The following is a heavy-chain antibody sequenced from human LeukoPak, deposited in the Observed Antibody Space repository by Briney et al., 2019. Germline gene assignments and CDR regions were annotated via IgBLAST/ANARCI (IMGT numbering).Heavy chain of an antibody. Sequence: ASVKVSCKASGGTFSSYAISWVRQAPGQGLEWMGRIIPILGIANYAQKFQGRVTITADKSTSTAYMELSSLRSEDTAVYYCARDLDVEMATIDYWGQGTLVTASS. J-gene: IGHJ4*02. CDR2: IIPILGIA. CDR3: ARDLDVEMATIDY. D-gene: IGHD5-24*01. V-gene: IGHV1-69*04. CDR1: GGTFSSYA.